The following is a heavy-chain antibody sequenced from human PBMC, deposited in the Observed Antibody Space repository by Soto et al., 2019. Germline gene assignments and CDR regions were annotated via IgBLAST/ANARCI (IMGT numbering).Heavy chain of an antibody. Sequence: GESLKISCKGSGYSFTSYWIGWVRQMPGKGLEWMGIIYPDDSDTRYSPSFQGQVTISADKSISTAYLQWSSLKASDTAMYYCARLGIAVAGTYGMDVWGQGTKVTVSS. CDR3: ARLGIAVAGTYGMDV. D-gene: IGHD6-19*01. V-gene: IGHV5-51*01. CDR2: IYPDDSDT. CDR1: GYSFTSYW. J-gene: IGHJ6*02.